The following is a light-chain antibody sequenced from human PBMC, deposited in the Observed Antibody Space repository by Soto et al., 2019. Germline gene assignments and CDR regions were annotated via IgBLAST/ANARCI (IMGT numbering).Light chain of an antibody. Sequence: IQLTQSPSLLSASVGDRVTITCRARRDIDSYLAWYQLTPWKGPKLMLYDASTLQSVAPSRFIGSGSGTEFTLTISSLQPEDFATYYFQQRTMYPQTFGQGTTVEIK. CDR3: QQRTMYPQT. CDR2: DAS. V-gene: IGKV1-9*01. CDR1: RDIDSY. J-gene: IGKJ1*01.